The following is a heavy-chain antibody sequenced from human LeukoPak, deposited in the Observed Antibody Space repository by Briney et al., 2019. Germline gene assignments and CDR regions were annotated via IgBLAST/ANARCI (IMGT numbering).Heavy chain of an antibody. D-gene: IGHD5-18*01. CDR3: AKDRVDTAMVISYYYYYYMDV. Sequence: GGSLRLSCAAPGFTFSSYSMNRVRQAPGKGLEWVSYISSSSSTIYYADSVKDRFTISRDNSKNTRYLQMNSLRAEDTAVYYCAKDRVDTAMVISYYYYYYMDVWGKGTTVTVSS. J-gene: IGHJ6*03. CDR2: ISSSSSTI. V-gene: IGHV3-48*01. CDR1: GFTFSSYS.